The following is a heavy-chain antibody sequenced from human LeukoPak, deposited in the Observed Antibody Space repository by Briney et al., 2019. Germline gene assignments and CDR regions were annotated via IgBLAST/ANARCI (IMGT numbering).Heavy chain of an antibody. Sequence: ASVKVSCKASGYTFTSYDINWMRQATGQGLEWMGWISAGNGNTKYSQKFQGRVTFTRDTSANTAYMELNSLTSEDAAVYYCARDRGKFLVAYWGQGTLVTVSS. CDR2: ISAGNGNT. CDR1: GYTFTSYD. J-gene: IGHJ4*02. V-gene: IGHV1-3*01. D-gene: IGHD1-26*01. CDR3: ARDRGKFLVAY.